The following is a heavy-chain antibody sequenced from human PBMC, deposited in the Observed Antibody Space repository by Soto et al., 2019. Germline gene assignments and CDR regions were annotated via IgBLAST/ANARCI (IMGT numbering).Heavy chain of an antibody. CDR2: VYYSGGT. J-gene: IGHJ4*02. CDR3: VRVVEAATRHTDFDS. CDR1: GGSIDNSHSF. V-gene: IGHV4-39*01. Sequence: SETLSLTCDVSGGSIDNSHSFWGWVRQPPGRGLEFLGSVYYSGGTYYNPSLKSRVTVSVDTSKNQVSLRVRSVTVAETAMYYCVRVVEAATRHTDFDSGARESWAPSPQ. D-gene: IGHD2-15*01.